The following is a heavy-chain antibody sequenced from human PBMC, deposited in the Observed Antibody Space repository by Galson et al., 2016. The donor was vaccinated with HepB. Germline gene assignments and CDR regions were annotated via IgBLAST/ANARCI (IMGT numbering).Heavy chain of an antibody. Sequence: SETLSLTCTVSGGSISGYYWSWIRQPPGKGLEWIGYIYDSGSTNYNLSLKSRVTISVDTSKNQFSLKLSSVTAADTAVYYCARDKGLAAAGGGNFDYWGQGTLVTVSS. D-gene: IGHD6-13*01. CDR3: ARDKGLAAAGGGNFDY. V-gene: IGHV4-59*01. J-gene: IGHJ4*02. CDR2: IYDSGST. CDR1: GGSISGYY.